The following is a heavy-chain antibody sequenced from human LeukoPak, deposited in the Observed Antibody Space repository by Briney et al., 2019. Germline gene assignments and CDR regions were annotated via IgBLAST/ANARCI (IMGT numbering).Heavy chain of an antibody. CDR1: GGTFSSYA. V-gene: IGHV1-69*04. Sequence: ASVKVSCEASGGTFSSYAISWVRQAPGQGLEWMGRIIPILGIATYAQKFQGRVTITADKSTSTAYMELSSLRSEDTAVYYCARVGRGLTGDRWGFDYWGQGTLVTVSS. J-gene: IGHJ4*02. CDR2: IIPILGIA. CDR3: ARVGRGLTGDRWGFDY. D-gene: IGHD7-27*01.